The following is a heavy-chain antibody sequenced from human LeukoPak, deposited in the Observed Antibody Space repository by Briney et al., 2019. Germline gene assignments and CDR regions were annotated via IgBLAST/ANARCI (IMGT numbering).Heavy chain of an antibody. CDR3: ARYRGDYVSLPSPFDF. CDR2: ISPDDSDT. D-gene: IGHD4-17*01. Sequence: AGESLKISCKGSGYRFTDYWIGWVRQMPGKGLEWMGIISPDDSDTRYSLSFQGQVTISADESISTAYLQWGSLKASDTAMYYCARYRGDYVSLPSPFDFWGQGTLVTVSS. V-gene: IGHV5-51*01. J-gene: IGHJ4*02. CDR1: GYRFTDYW.